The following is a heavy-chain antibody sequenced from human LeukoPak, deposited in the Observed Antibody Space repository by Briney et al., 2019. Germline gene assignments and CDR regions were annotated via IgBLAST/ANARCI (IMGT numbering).Heavy chain of an antibody. V-gene: IGHV3-9*01. CDR1: GFTFDDYA. Sequence: GRSLRLSCAASGFTFDDYAMHWVRQAPGKGLEWVAGISWNSGSIGYADSVKGRFTISRDNAKNSLYLQMNSLRAEATALYYCAKDIAPYSYDSSGSIFDYWGQGTLVTVSS. CDR2: ISWNSGSI. J-gene: IGHJ4*02. D-gene: IGHD3-22*01. CDR3: AKDIAPYSYDSSGSIFDY.